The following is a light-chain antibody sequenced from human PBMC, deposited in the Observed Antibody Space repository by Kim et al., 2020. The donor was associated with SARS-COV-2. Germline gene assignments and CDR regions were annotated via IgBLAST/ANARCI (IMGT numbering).Light chain of an antibody. V-gene: IGLV1-51*01. Sequence: GQKVTISCSASNSNIGNNYVSWYQQPPGTAPKLLIYDNNKRPSGIPDRFSGSKSGTSATLGISGLQTGDEADYYCGTWDSSLSAWVFGTGTKVTVL. CDR3: GTWDSSLSAWV. J-gene: IGLJ1*01. CDR2: DNN. CDR1: NSNIGNNY.